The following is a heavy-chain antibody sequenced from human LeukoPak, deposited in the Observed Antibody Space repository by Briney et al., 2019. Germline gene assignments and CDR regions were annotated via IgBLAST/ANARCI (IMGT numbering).Heavy chain of an antibody. J-gene: IGHJ4*02. CDR3: ASSTVTTPFDY. Sequence: SETLSLTCAVYGGSFSGYYWSWIRQPPGKGLEWIGEINHSGSTNYNPSLKSRVTISVATSKNQFSLKLSSVTAADTAVYYCASSTVTTPFDYWGQGTLITVSS. CDR1: GGSFSGYY. D-gene: IGHD4-17*01. CDR2: INHSGST. V-gene: IGHV4-34*01.